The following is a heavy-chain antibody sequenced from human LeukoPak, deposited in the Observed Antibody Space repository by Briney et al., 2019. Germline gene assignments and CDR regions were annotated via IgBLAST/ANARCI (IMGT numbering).Heavy chain of an antibody. J-gene: IGHJ6*04. D-gene: IGHD5-12*01. CDR3: ARIKLRGYDTYYYYGMDV. V-gene: IGHV1-69*13. CDR2: IIPIFGTA. Sequence: VASVKVSCKASGGTFSSYAISWVRQAPGQGLEWMGGIIPIFGTANYAQKFQGRVTITADESTSTAYMELSSLRSEDTAVYYCARIKLRGYDTYYYYGMDVWGKGTTVTVSS. CDR1: GGTFSSYA.